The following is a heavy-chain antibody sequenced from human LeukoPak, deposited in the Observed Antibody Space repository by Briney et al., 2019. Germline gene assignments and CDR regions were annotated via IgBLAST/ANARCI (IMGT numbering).Heavy chain of an antibody. Sequence: GGSLRLSCAAPGFTFSSYGMHWVRQAPGKGLEWVAFIRYDGSNKYYADSVKGRFTISRDNSKDTLYLQMNSLRPEDTAVYYCAKDSKRWKTYYYEAGSYYFDYWGQGTRVTVSS. V-gene: IGHV3-30*02. CDR2: IRYDGSNK. CDR1: GFTFSSYG. J-gene: IGHJ4*02. CDR3: AKDSKRWKTYYYEAGSYYFDY. D-gene: IGHD3-10*01.